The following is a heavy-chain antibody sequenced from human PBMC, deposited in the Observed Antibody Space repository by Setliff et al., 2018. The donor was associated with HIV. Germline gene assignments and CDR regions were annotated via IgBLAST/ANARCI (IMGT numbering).Heavy chain of an antibody. V-gene: IGHV3-23*01. Sequence: GGSLRLSCAASGFTFSAYAMTWVRQAPGKGLEWVSATTSNGRTTDYAESVRGRFILPRDNSGNTLYLQMTSLRAEDTATYYCAKAWGSGYPSFESALMFDVWGQGTLVTVSS. CDR2: TTSNGRTT. D-gene: IGHD3-16*01. J-gene: IGHJ4*02. CDR3: AKAWGSGYPSFESALMFDV. CDR1: GFTFSAYA.